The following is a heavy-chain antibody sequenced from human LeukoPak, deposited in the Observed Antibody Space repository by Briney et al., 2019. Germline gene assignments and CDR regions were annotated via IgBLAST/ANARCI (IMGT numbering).Heavy chain of an antibody. V-gene: IGHV4-59*11. CDR2: IYYSGST. CDR1: GGSISSHY. Sequence: SETLSPTCTVSGGSISSHYWSWIRQPPGKGLEWIGYIYYSGSTNYNPSLKSRVTISVDTSKNQFSLKLSSVTAADTAVYYCARGIRDGYNLWPALDIWGQGTMVTVSS. D-gene: IGHD5-24*01. J-gene: IGHJ3*02. CDR3: ARGIRDGYNLWPALDI.